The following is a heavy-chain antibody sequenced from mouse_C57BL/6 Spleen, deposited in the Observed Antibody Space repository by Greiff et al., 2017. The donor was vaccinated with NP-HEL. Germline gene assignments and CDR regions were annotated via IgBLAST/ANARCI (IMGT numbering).Heavy chain of an antibody. Sequence: VQLQQSGPELVKPGASVTIPCKASGYTFTDYNMDWVRQSNGKSLEWIGDSNPNNGGTIYNQKFKGKATLTVDKSSSTAYMERRSLTSEDTAVYYCARTGDFDYWGQGTTLTVSS. J-gene: IGHJ2*01. V-gene: IGHV1-18*01. CDR2: SNPNNGGT. CDR3: ARTGDFDY. D-gene: IGHD4-1*01. CDR1: GYTFTDYN.